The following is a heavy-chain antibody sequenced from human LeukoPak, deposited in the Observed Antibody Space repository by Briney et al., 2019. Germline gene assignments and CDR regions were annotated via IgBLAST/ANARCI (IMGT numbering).Heavy chain of an antibody. D-gene: IGHD7-27*01. J-gene: IGHJ4*02. CDR1: GGSFSGYY. CDR3: ARGWALDY. V-gene: IGHV4-34*01. Sequence: SDTLSLTCAVYGGSFSGYYWSWIRQPPGKGLEWIGEINHSGSTNYNPSLKSRVTISVDTSKNQFSLKLSSVTAADTAVYYCARGWALDYWGQGTLVTVSS. CDR2: INHSGST.